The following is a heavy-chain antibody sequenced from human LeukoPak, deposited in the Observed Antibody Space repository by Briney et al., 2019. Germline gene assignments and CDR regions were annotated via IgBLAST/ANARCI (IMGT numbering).Heavy chain of an antibody. J-gene: IGHJ6*02. CDR3: ARGNKFCSTISCRNTADFYYAMDV. D-gene: IGHD2-2*01. CDR1: GFTLSTYA. Sequence: PGGSLRLSCAASGFTLSTYAMHWVRQAPGKGLDWIAVISYDGSNKNYADSVKGRLTISRDNSKNTLYLQMNSLIPEHTAVYYCARGNKFCSTISCRNTADFYYAMDVWGQGTTVTVSS. CDR2: ISYDGSNK. V-gene: IGHV3-30-3*01.